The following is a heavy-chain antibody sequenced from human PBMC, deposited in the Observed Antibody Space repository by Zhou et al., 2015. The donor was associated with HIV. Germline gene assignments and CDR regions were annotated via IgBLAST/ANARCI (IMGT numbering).Heavy chain of an antibody. CDR3: ARGPQVGHYWYFDL. J-gene: IGHJ2*01. CDR2: IIPIFGIA. CDR1: GGTFSDYA. Sequence: QVQLVQSGAEVKNPGSSVKVSCKASGGTFSDYAISWVRQAPGQGLEWMGGIIPIFGIANYAQKFQGRVTITADESTSTVYMELSSLRSEDTAVYYCARGPQVGHYWYFDLWAVAPWSLSPQ. V-gene: IGHV1-69*01.